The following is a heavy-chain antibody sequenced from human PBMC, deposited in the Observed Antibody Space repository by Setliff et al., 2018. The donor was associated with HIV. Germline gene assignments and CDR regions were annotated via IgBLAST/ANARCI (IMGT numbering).Heavy chain of an antibody. V-gene: IGHV3-30*02. CDR3: AREGGQGYSGSGSFYHRNFDL. D-gene: IGHD3-10*01. Sequence: AGESLKISCAASGFTFSSYGIHWVRQAPNEGLEWVAFIRFDGSNQYYADSVKGRFIISVDTSKSQFSLKLTSVTAADTALYYCAREGGQGYSGSGSFYHRNFDLWGRGTLVTVSS. CDR2: IRFDGSNQ. J-gene: IGHJ2*01. CDR1: GFTFSSYG.